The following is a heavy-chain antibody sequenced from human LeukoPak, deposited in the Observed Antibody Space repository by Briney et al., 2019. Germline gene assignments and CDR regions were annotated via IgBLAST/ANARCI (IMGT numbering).Heavy chain of an antibody. J-gene: IGHJ4*02. V-gene: IGHV1-18*01. Sequence: ASVKVSCKASGYTFSYYGISWVRQAPGQGLEWMGWISAYNGNTNYAQKLQGRVTMTTDTSTSTAYMELRSLRSDDTAVYYCARAAEYTTDFDYWGQGTLVTVSS. D-gene: IGHD6-6*01. CDR3: ARAAEYTTDFDY. CDR2: ISAYNGNT. CDR1: GYTFSYYG.